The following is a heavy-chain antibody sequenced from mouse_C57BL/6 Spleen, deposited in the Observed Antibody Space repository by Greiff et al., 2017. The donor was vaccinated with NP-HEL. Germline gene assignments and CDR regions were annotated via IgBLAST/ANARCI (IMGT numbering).Heavy chain of an antibody. CDR3: ARNLWFEAWFAY. D-gene: IGHD2-2*01. CDR2: ISSGSSTI. J-gene: IGHJ3*01. V-gene: IGHV5-17*01. CDR1: GFTFSDYG. Sequence: DVHLVESGGGLVKPGGSLKLSCAASGFTFSDYGMHWVRQAPEKGLEWVAYISSGSSTIYYADTVKGRFTISRDNAKNTLFLQMTSLRSEDTAMYYCARNLWFEAWFAYWGQGTLVTVSA.